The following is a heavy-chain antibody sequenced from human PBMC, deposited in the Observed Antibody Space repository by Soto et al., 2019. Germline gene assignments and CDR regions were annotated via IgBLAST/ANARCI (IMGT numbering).Heavy chain of an antibody. D-gene: IGHD3-9*01. CDR2: IGTLGDT. V-gene: IGHV3-13*01. CDR3: VRGRSFDFASTPPPTFGP. J-gene: IGHJ5*02. Sequence: QLVASGGGLVQPGGSLRLSCVASGFILSTHDLHWVRDTPGEGLEWVSGIGTLGDTFYGASVKGRFTISRENAKNSLYLQMNSLTVGDTAVYYCVRGRSFDFASTPPPTFGPWCQGTLVTVSS. CDR1: GFILSTHD.